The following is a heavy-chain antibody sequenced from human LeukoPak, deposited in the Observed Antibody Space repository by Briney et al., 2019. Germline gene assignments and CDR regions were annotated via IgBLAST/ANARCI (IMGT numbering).Heavy chain of an antibody. D-gene: IGHD2-2*01. CDR3: ARGLRYCSSTSCYHYYYGMDV. J-gene: IGHJ6*02. CDR2: IWYDGSNK. Sequence: GGSLRLSCAASGFTFSNTWMHWVRQAPGKGLEWVAVIWYDGSNKYYADSVKGRFTISRDNSKNTLYLQMNSLRAEDTAVYYCARGLRYCSSTSCYHYYYGMDVWGQGTTVTVSS. V-gene: IGHV3-33*08. CDR1: GFTFSNTW.